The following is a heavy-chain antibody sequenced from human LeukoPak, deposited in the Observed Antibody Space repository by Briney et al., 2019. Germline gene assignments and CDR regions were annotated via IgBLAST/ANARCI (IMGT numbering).Heavy chain of an antibody. CDR3: ARDHGSMVRGVIGRSSDYYYHYYMDV. CDR1: GFTFSSYS. V-gene: IGHV3-21*01. CDR2: ISSSSYI. J-gene: IGHJ6*03. Sequence: GGSLRLSCAASGFTFSSYSMNWVRQAPGKGLEWVSSISSSSYIYYADSVKGRFTISRDNAKNSLYLQMNSLRAEDTAVYYCARDHGSMVRGVIGRSSDYYYHYYMDVWGKGTTVTVSS. D-gene: IGHD3-10*01.